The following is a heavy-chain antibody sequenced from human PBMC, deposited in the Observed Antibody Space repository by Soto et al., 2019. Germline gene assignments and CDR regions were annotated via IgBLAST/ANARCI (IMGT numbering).Heavy chain of an antibody. CDR1: GGSISSSSYY. V-gene: IGHV4-39*01. CDR2: IYYSGST. D-gene: IGHD3-16*02. CDR3: LGELSLVGFDY. J-gene: IGHJ4*02. Sequence: QLQLQESGPGLVKPSETLSLTCTVSGGSISSSSYYWGWIRQPPGKGLEWIGSIYYSGSTHYNPSLKSRVTISVDTSKNQFSLKLSSVTAADTAVYYCLGELSLVGFDYWGQGTLVTVSS.